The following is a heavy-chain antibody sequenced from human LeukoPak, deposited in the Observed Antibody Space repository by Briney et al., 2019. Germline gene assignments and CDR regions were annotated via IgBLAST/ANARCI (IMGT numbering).Heavy chain of an antibody. V-gene: IGHV3-21*01. Sequence: SGGSLSLSCAASGFIFSDYGMNWVRQAPGKGLEWVSYISRSSRYIYYADSMKGRLTISRDNAKNSLYLQIDSLRAEDTALYYCAREGAGREGHNFDYWGQGTQVTVSS. CDR1: GFIFSDYG. J-gene: IGHJ4*02. D-gene: IGHD5-24*01. CDR3: AREGAGREGHNFDY. CDR2: ISRSSRYI.